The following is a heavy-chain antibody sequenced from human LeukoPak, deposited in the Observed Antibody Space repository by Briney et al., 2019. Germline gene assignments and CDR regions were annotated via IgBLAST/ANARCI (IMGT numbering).Heavy chain of an antibody. D-gene: IGHD2-15*01. CDR2: ISYDGSNK. CDR3: ARSGGYCSGGSCYYYHGMDV. J-gene: IGHJ6*02. CDR1: GFTFSSYA. Sequence: PGRSLRLSCAASGFTFSSYAMHWVRQAPGKGLEWVAIISYDGSNKYYADSVKGRFTISGDNSKNTLYLQMDSLRAEDTALYYCARSGGYCSGGSCYYYHGMDVWGQGTTVTVSS. V-gene: IGHV3-30-3*01.